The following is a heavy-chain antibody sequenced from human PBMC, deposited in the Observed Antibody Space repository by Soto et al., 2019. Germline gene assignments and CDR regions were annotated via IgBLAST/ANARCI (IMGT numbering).Heavy chain of an antibody. CDR2: LSHDGGNT. J-gene: IGHJ4*02. CDR1: DFGFTFHA. D-gene: IGHD3-9*01. CDR3: AKQTGTWVDSAIDF. V-gene: IGHV3-23*01. Sequence: EVQMLASGGGVVQPGESLRLSCVAPDFGFTFHAMTWVRLTPGKGLQWVAALSHDGGNTYYRDSVRGRFTISRDNSKNTLYLQMNSLKAEDTAVYYCAKQTGTWVDSAIDFWGQGTQVTVSS.